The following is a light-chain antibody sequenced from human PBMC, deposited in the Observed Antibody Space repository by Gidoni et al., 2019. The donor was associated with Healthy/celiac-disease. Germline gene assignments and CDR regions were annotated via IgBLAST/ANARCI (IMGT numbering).Light chain of an antibody. CDR1: QSVSSN. Sequence: SQSPATLSASPGERATLTCRASQSVSSNLDWYQQKPGQAPRLLIYGASTRATGIPARFSGSGSGTEFTLTISSLQSEDFAIYYCQQYNNWPQTFGQGTKVEIK. CDR3: QQYNNWPQT. CDR2: GAS. J-gene: IGKJ1*01. V-gene: IGKV3-15*01.